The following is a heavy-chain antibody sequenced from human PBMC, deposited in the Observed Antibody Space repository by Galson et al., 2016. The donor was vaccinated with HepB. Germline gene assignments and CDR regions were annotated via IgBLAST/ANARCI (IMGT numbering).Heavy chain of an antibody. J-gene: IGHJ6*02. CDR2: ISSYTGKT. Sequence: SVKVSCKASGYTFRSYGISWVRQAPGQGLEWMGWISSYTGKTNHAERFQGRVKMTTDTSTATAYLELARLRSDDTAVYFCARASWDFVSEPTAHDYYGMDVWGQGTTVVVSS. CDR3: ARASWDFVSEPTAHDYYGMDV. V-gene: IGHV1-18*01. CDR1: GYTFRSYG. D-gene: IGHD5/OR15-5a*01.